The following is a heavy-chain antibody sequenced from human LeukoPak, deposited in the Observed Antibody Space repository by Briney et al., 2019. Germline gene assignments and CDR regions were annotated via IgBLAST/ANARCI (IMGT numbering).Heavy chain of an antibody. CDR1: GGFISSGSNY. CDR2: LYSSGTT. J-gene: IGHJ4*02. CDR3: ARGLSRGFDN. Sequence: SQTLSLTCTVSGGFISSGSNYWSWIRQSAGKGLEWIGRLYSSGTTNYNPSLKSRVTISVDTSKNQFSLNLSSVTAADTAVYYCARGLSRGFDNWGQGTLVTVSS. V-gene: IGHV4-61*02.